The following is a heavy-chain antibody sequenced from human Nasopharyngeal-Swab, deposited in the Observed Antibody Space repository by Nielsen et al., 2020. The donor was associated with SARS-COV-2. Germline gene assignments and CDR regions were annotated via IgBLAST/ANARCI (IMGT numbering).Heavy chain of an antibody. CDR2: IWSDGSHE. J-gene: IGHJ4*02. D-gene: IGHD2-8*01. CDR3: ARGPGVSRHDY. CDR1: GFNFNDFG. Sequence: GESLKISCAASGFNFNDFGMHWVRQAPGKGLEWVAVIWSDGSHENHVDSVKGRFTISRDNSKDTLFLQMNSLRVEDTAVYYCARGPGVSRHDYWGQGALVTVS. V-gene: IGHV3-33*01.